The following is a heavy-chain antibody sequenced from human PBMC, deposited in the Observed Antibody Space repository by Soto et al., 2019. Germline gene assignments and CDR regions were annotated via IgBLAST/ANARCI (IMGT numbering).Heavy chain of an antibody. CDR1: GGTFSSYA. Sequence: QVQLVQSGAEVKKPGSSVKVSCKASGGTFSSYAISWVRQAPGQGLEWMGGIIPIFGTGNYAQKFQGRVTITADESTITAYMELRSPRFEDTAVYYCAQTLGLAVSGPGRFDLWGRGTLVTVSS. CDR3: AQTLGLAVSGPGRFDL. V-gene: IGHV1-69*12. D-gene: IGHD6-19*01. CDR2: IIPIFGTG. J-gene: IGHJ2*01.